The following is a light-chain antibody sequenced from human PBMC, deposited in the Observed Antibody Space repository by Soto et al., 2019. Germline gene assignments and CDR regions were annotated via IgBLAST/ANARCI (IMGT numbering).Light chain of an antibody. CDR2: AAS. Sequence: AIRMTQTPSSFSASTGDRVTMTCRASQGISSYLAWYQQKPGKPPKLLIYAASTLQSGVPSRFSGSGSGTDFTLTISGLQSEDFATYYCQLQGTFGPGTKVDIK. CDR1: QGISSY. V-gene: IGKV1-8*01. J-gene: IGKJ3*01. CDR3: QLQGT.